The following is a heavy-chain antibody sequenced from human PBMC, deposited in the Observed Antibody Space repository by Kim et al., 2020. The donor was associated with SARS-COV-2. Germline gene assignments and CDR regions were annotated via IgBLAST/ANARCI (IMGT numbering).Heavy chain of an antibody. Sequence: GGSLRLSCAASGFIFSNYPMHWVRQAPGKGLEWLAAISYDGSNKYYADSVMGLFTISRDNSKNTPYLQMSSLRPEDTAVYYCARDFPNNWNDFNDYYYGLHVWGQGTTVTVSS. CDR1: GFIFSNYP. J-gene: IGHJ6*02. CDR3: ARDFPNNWNDFNDYYYGLHV. D-gene: IGHD1-1*01. CDR2: ISYDGSNK. V-gene: IGHV3-30-3*01.